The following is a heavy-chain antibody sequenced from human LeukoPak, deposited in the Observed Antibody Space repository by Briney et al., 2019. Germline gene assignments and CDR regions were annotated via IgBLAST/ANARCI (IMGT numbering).Heavy chain of an antibody. Sequence: SQTLSPTCTLSGGSTSSVGYYWSWIRQHPGKGLEWIGYIYYSGSTYYNPSLKSRVTISVDTSKNQCSLKLSSVTAADTAVYYCAREGAYRSSLADYWGQGTLVTVSS. CDR3: AREGAYRSSLADY. D-gene: IGHD6-13*01. J-gene: IGHJ4*02. V-gene: IGHV4-31*03. CDR2: IYYSGST. CDR1: GGSTSSVGYY.